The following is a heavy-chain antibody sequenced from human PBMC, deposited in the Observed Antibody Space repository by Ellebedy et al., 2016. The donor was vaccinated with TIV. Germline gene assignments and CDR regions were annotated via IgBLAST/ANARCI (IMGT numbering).Heavy chain of an antibody. J-gene: IGHJ3*01. V-gene: IGHV4-59*01. CDR3: ARVVWQQPVSYAFDV. Sequence: MPSETLSLTCTVSGGSISPYYWSWIRQPPGKGLEWIGYISYSGSTNYNPSLKSRVAISVDTSKNQFYLRLNSVTAADTAVYFCARVVWQQPVSYAFDVWGQGTMVTVSS. CDR1: GGSISPYY. CDR2: ISYSGST. D-gene: IGHD6-13*01.